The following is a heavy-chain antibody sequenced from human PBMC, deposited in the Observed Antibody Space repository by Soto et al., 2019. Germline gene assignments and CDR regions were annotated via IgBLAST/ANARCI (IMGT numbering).Heavy chain of an antibody. CDR2: IYYSGST. CDR3: ARLNTIFGVVRYYYYGMDV. V-gene: IGHV4-39*01. CDR1: GGSISSSSYY. J-gene: IGHJ6*02. Sequence: PSETLSLTCTVSGGSISSSSYYWGWIRQPPGKGLEWIGSIYYSGSTYYNPSLKSRVTISVDTSKNQFSLKLSSVTAADTAVYYCARLNTIFGVVRYYYYGMDVWGQGTTVTVSS. D-gene: IGHD3-3*01.